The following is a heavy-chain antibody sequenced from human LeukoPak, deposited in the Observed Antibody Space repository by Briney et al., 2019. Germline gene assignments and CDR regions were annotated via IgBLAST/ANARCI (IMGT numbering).Heavy chain of an antibody. CDR3: AIGAYGRTWGYFYY. J-gene: IGHJ4*02. CDR1: GFTFSNYE. V-gene: IGHV3-48*03. Sequence: GGSLRLSCAAPGFTFSNYEMNWVRHAPEKGLESVSYISGSGTTIYYADSVKGRFTISTDNDKNSLYLQMNSHSIEDTVVSLYYCAIGAYGRTWGYFYYWGQRTLVTVSS. D-gene: IGHD7-27*01. CDR2: ISGSGTTI.